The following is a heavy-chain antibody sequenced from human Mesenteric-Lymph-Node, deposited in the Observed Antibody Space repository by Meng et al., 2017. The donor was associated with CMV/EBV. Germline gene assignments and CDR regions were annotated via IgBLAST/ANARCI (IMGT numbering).Heavy chain of an antibody. Sequence: SCAISGDSVSSNNAAWHWLRQSPSRGLEWLGRTYYRSKWYNDYAVSVKSRITINPDTSKNQFSLQLNSVTPEDTAVYYCARDQTGGALFDNWGQGTLVTVSS. CDR2: TYYRSKWYN. D-gene: IGHD7-27*01. V-gene: IGHV6-1*01. CDR3: ARDQTGGALFDN. J-gene: IGHJ4*02. CDR1: GDSVSSNNAA.